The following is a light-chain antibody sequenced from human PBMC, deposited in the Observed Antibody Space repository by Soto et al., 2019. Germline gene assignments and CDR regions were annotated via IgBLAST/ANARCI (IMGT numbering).Light chain of an antibody. J-gene: IGLJ1*01. CDR1: SSDVGSYNL. V-gene: IGLV2-23*02. Sequence: CALTRPASVSGAPGQAITISCTGTSSDVGSYNLVSWYQQHPGKAPKLMIYEVSKRPSGVSNRFSGSKSGNTASLTISGLQAEDEADYYCCSYAGSSTPLIFGTGTKVTVL. CDR2: EVS. CDR3: CSYAGSSTPLI.